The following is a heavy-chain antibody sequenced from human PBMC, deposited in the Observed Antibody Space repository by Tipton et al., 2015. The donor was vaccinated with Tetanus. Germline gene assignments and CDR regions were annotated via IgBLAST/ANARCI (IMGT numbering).Heavy chain of an antibody. D-gene: IGHD1-26*01. V-gene: IGHV4-31*03. CDR1: GGSISSGGYY. J-gene: IGHJ4*02. CDR2: IYNSGST. CDR3: ARDQARGARGWNYFDY. Sequence: TLSLTCTVSGGSISSGGYYWSWIRQHPGKGLGWIGEIYNSGSTYYNPSLKSRVTKSVDTSKNQFSLKLNSVTVADRAMYFCARDQARGARGWNYFDYWGQGTRVTVSS.